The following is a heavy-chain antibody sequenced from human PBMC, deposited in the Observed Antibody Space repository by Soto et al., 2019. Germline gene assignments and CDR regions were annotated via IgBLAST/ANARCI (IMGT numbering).Heavy chain of an antibody. CDR2: ISSSGSDA. CDR1: GFIFGDYY. J-gene: IGHJ1*01. Sequence: QVQLVESGGELVKPGGSLRLSCVASGFIFGDYYMNWIRQSPGKGLEWLSYISSSGSDAKSADSLKGRFSISRDNAKNSVYLQMNRLSAEDTAVYYCVRVRGFFEWLDGGQGTLVTVSS. D-gene: IGHD3-3*01. CDR3: VRVRGFFEWLD. V-gene: IGHV3-11*06.